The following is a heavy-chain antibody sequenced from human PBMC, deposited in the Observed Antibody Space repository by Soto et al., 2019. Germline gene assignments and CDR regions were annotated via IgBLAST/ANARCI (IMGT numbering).Heavy chain of an antibody. D-gene: IGHD3-22*01. CDR3: AHRSYYYDSSGYRRGAFDI. V-gene: IGHV2-5*01. J-gene: IGHJ3*02. CDR2: IYWNDDK. CDR1: GFSLSTSGVG. Sequence: QITLKESGPTLVKPTQTLTLTCTFSGFSLSTSGVGVGWIRQPPGKAPEWLALIYWNDDKRYSPSLKSRLTITKDTSKNQVVLTMTNMDPVDTATYYCAHRSYYYDSSGYRRGAFDIWGQGTMVTVSS.